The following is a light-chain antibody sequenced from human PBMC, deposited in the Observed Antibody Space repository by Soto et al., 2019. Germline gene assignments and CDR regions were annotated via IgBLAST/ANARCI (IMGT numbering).Light chain of an antibody. CDR1: QSISSY. CDR2: AAS. J-gene: IGKJ4*01. Sequence: DIQMTQSPSSLSASVGDRVTITCRASQSISSYLNWYQQKPGKAPKLLIYAASSLQRGVPSKFSGSGSGTDFTLTIISLQPEDFAAYYCQQSYTAPLTFRGGTKV. CDR3: QQSYTAPLT. V-gene: IGKV1-39*01.